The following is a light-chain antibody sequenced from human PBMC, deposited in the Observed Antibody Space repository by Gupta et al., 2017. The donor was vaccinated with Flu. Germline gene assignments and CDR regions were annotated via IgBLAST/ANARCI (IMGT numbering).Light chain of an antibody. CDR3: QQYDNNPMST. Sequence: DLQMTQSPSSLSASVGDRVTITCQASQDISNYLDWYQQKPGKAPKLLIYDASNLETGVPSRFSGSGSGTDFTFTISSRQPEDIAAYYCQQYDNNPMSTFGQGTQVEIK. CDR2: DAS. CDR1: QDISNY. J-gene: IGKJ5*01. V-gene: IGKV1-33*01.